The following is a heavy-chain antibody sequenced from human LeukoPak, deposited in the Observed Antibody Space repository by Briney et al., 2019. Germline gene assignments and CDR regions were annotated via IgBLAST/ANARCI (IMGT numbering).Heavy chain of an antibody. CDR1: GFTFSIYD. D-gene: IGHD4-17*01. Sequence: GGSLRLSCAASGFTFSIYDMHWVRQAPGKGLEWVAVISYDGSNKYYADSVKGRFTISRDNSKNTLYLQMNSLRPEDTAVYYCAKAGAVTTLDYWGQGTLVTVSS. CDR2: ISYDGSNK. CDR3: AKAGAVTTLDY. V-gene: IGHV3-30*18. J-gene: IGHJ4*02.